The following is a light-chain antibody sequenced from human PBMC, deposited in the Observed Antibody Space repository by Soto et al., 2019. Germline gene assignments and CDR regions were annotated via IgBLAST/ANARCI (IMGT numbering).Light chain of an antibody. CDR2: GAS. CDR3: QHYNNWPPWT. CDR1: QSVSSN. Sequence: EIVMTQSPATLSVSPGERATFSCRASQSVSSNLAWYQQKLGQAPRLLIYGASIRATGIPARFSGSGSGTEFTLTISTLQSEDFAIYYCQHYNNWPPWTFGQGTKVDIK. V-gene: IGKV3-15*01. J-gene: IGKJ1*01.